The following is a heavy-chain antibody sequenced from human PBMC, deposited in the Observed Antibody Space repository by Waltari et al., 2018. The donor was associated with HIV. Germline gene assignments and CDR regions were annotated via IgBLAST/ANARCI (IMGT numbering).Heavy chain of an antibody. J-gene: IGHJ4*02. CDR3: ARGWYIDY. CDR1: GFTFSSHW. D-gene: IGHD6-19*01. Sequence: EVLLVESRGGSVQPGGSLTLSCAAPGFTFSSHWMQWVRQVPGKGLVWVTRINPEGNITTYADSVKGRFTVSRDNAKNTLYLQMNSLRVEDTALYYCARGWYIDYWGQGTLVTVSS. V-gene: IGHV3-74*03. CDR2: INPEGNIT.